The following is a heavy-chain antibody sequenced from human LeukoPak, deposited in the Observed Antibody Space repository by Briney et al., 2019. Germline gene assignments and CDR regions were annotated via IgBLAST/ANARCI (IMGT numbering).Heavy chain of an antibody. V-gene: IGHV1-18*01. CDR1: GYTFTSYG. J-gene: IGHJ5*02. D-gene: IGHD3-22*01. CDR2: ISAYNGNT. CDR3: ARAVSGGDSSGYNWFDP. Sequence: GASVKVSCKASGYTFTSYGISWVRQAPGQGLEWMGWISAYNGNTNYAQKLQGRVTMTTDTSTSTAYMELSSLRSEDTAVYHCARAVSGGDSSGYNWFDPWGQGTLVTVSS.